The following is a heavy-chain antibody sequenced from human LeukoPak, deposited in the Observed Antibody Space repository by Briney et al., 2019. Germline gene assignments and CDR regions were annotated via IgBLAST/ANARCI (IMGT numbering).Heavy chain of an antibody. Sequence: SQTLSLTCAISGDSVSSNSAAWNWIRQSPSRGLEWLGRTYYRSKWYNDYAVSVKSRITINPDTSKNQFSLQLNSVTAADTAVYYCARGITYYDFWSGYYYFDYWGLGTLVTVSS. CDR2: TYYRSKWYN. CDR3: ARGITYYDFWSGYYYFDY. J-gene: IGHJ4*02. D-gene: IGHD3-3*01. V-gene: IGHV6-1*01. CDR1: GDSVSSNSAA.